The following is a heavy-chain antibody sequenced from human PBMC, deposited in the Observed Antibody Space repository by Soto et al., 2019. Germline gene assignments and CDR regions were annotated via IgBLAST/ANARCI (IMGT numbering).Heavy chain of an antibody. J-gene: IGHJ6*02. Sequence: GGSLRLSCAASGFTFSSYAMSWVRQAPGNGLEWVSAISGSGGSTYYADSVKGRFTISRDNSKNTLYLQMNSLRAEDTAVYYCAKCTIFGVVVNYYYGMDVWGQGTTVTVSS. D-gene: IGHD3-3*01. CDR3: AKCTIFGVVVNYYYGMDV. CDR2: ISGSGGST. CDR1: GFTFSSYA. V-gene: IGHV3-23*01.